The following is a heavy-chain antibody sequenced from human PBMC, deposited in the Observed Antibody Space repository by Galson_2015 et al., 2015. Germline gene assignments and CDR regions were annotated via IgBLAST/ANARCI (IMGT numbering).Heavy chain of an antibody. CDR1: GFTFSSYA. D-gene: IGHD4/OR15-4a*01. CDR3: AKDGYGNFADYYSYYGMDV. Sequence: SLRLSCAASGFTFSSYAMSWVRQAPGKGLEWVSSTSASGGSTYYADSVKGRFTMSRDNSKNTLYLQTTSLSVEDTALYYCAKDGYGNFADYYSYYGMDVWGQGTTVTVSS. V-gene: IGHV3-23*01. CDR2: TSASGGST. J-gene: IGHJ6*02.